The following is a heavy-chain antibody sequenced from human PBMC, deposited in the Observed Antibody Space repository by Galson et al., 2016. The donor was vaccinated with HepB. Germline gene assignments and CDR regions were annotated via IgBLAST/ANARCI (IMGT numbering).Heavy chain of an antibody. CDR1: GYTFTTTG. Sequence: SCKASGYTFTTTGISWVRQAPGHGLEWMGWISTYNGNTNNAQKLQGRVTMTRDTSTSTAYMELTNLTSDDTAVYYCARDRGYSYGFDYWGQGTLVTVSS. D-gene: IGHD5-18*01. J-gene: IGHJ4*02. CDR2: ISTYNGNT. V-gene: IGHV1-18*01. CDR3: ARDRGYSYGFDY.